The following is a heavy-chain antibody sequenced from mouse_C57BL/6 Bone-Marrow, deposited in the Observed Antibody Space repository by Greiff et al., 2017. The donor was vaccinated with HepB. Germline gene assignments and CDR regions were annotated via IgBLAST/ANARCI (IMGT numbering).Heavy chain of an antibody. CDR1: GFTFSDAW. Sequence: EVQLVESGGGLVQPGGSMKLSCAASGFTFSDAWMDWVRQSPEKGLEWVADIRNKANNHATYYAESVKGRFTISRDDSKSSVYLQMNSLRAEDTGIYYCGYGSSYAMDYWGQGTSVTVSS. CDR3: GYGSSYAMDY. D-gene: IGHD1-1*01. J-gene: IGHJ4*01. V-gene: IGHV6-6*01. CDR2: IRNKANNHAT.